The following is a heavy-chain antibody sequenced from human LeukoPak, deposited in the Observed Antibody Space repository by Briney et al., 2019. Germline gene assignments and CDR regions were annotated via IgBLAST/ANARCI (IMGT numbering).Heavy chain of an antibody. CDR1: GFTFSSYS. D-gene: IGHD3-22*01. CDR3: ARTLINYDSSGYYAFDAFDI. J-gene: IGHJ3*02. V-gene: IGHV3-21*01. Sequence: PGGSLRLSCAASGFTFSSYSMNWVRQAPGKGLEWVSSISSSISYIYYADSVKGRFTISRDNAKNSLYLQMNSLRAEDTAVYYCARTLINYDSSGYYAFDAFDIWGQGTMVTVSS. CDR2: ISSSISYI.